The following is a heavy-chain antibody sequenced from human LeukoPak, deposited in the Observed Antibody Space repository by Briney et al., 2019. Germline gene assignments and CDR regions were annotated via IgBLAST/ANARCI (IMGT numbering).Heavy chain of an antibody. V-gene: IGHV3-48*03. CDR1: GFTFSSYE. D-gene: IGHD4-23*01. CDR2: ISSSGSTI. Sequence: GGSLRLSCAASGFTFSSYEMHWVRQAPGKGLEWVSYISSSGSTIYYADSVKGRFTISRDNAKNSLYLQMNSLRGEDTAVYYCARDYGGSSPFDYWGQGTLVTVSS. J-gene: IGHJ4*02. CDR3: ARDYGGSSPFDY.